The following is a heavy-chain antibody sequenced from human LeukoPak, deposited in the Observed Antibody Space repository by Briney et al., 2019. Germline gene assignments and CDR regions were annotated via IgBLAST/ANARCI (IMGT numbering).Heavy chain of an antibody. CDR2: INADGGEK. CDR3: ARCTTGRTFGSLRGIKRSREIDY. J-gene: IGHJ4*02. D-gene: IGHD1-1*01. Sequence: GGSLRLSCAASGFTFSTYWVNWFRQTPGKGLEWVAEINADGGEKDHVASVKGRFTISRDNAKNSLYLQMNSLRVEDTAVYYCARCTTGRTFGSLRGIKRSREIDYWGQGTLVTVSS. CDR1: GFTFSTYW. V-gene: IGHV3-7*01.